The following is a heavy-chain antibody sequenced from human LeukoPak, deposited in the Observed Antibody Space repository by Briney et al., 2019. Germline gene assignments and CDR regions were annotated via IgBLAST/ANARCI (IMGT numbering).Heavy chain of an antibody. J-gene: IGHJ4*02. D-gene: IGHD6-19*01. Sequence: AGSLTLSCAASAFTFSSYSMNWVRQAPGKGLEWVSSISSSSSYIYYADSVKGRFTISRDNAKNSLYLQMNSLRAEDTAVYYCASSTYSSGWYGAPSVDYWGQGTLVTVSS. CDR3: ASSTYSSGWYGAPSVDY. CDR1: AFTFSSYS. V-gene: IGHV3-21*01. CDR2: ISSSSSYI.